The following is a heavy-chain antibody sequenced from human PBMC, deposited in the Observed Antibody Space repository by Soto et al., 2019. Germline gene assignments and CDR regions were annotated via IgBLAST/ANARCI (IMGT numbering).Heavy chain of an antibody. CDR2: VYYSGST. CDR3: ARASDHKSSTFDY. D-gene: IGHD2-21*02. Sequence: ASETLSLTCSVSGGSISGYYWTWIRQTPVKGLEWIGYVYYSGSTNYNPSLKSRVTMSVDTSRNQFSLRLRSVTAADTAVYYCARASDHKSSTFDYWGHGTLVTVSS. J-gene: IGHJ4*01. CDR1: GGSISGYY. V-gene: IGHV4-59*01.